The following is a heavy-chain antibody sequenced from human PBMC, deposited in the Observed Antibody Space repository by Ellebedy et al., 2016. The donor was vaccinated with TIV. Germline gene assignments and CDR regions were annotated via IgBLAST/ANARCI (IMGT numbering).Heavy chain of an antibody. D-gene: IGHD2-2*01. Sequence: MPSETLSLTCTVSGGSIRSYYWTWIRQPPGKGLEWIGSIYYSGSTYYNPSLKSRVTISVDTSKNQFSLTLSSVTAADTAVYYCARHVIVVVPAAIWFDPWGQGTLVTVSS. CDR1: GGSIRSYY. V-gene: IGHV4-39*01. J-gene: IGHJ5*02. CDR3: ARHVIVVVPAAIWFDP. CDR2: IYYSGST.